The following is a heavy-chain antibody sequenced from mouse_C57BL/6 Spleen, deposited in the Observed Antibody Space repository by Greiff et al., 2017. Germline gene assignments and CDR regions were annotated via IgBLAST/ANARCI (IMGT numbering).Heavy chain of an antibody. CDR1: GYTFTSYW. J-gene: IGHJ3*01. V-gene: IGHV1-69*01. CDR3: ARGHYYGSSSHAWFAY. D-gene: IGHD1-1*01. CDR2: IDPSDSYT. Sequence: VQLQQPGAELVMPGASVKLSCKASGYTFTSYWMHWVKQRPGQGLEWIGEIDPSDSYTNYNQKFKGKSTLTVDTSSSTAYMQLRSLTSEDSAVYYCARGHYYGSSSHAWFAYWGQGTLVTVSA.